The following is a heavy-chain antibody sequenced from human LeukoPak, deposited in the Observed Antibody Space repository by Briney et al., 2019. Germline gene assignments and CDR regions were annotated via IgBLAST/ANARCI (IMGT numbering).Heavy chain of an antibody. D-gene: IGHD5-18*01. J-gene: IGHJ4*02. CDR1: GGSISSSSYY. V-gene: IGHV4-39*07. CDR3: ARRRAYSYGVKSPFDY. CDR2: IYYSGST. Sequence: SETLSLTCNVSGGSISSSSYYWGWIRQPPGKGLEWIGNIYYSGSTYYNPSLKSRVTISVDTSKNQFSLKLSSVTAADTAVYYCARRRAYSYGVKSPFDYWGQGTLVTVSS.